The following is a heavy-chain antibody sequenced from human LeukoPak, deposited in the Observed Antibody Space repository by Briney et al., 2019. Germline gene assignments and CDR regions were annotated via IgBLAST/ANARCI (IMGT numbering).Heavy chain of an antibody. CDR2: IYSGGST. V-gene: IGHV3-66*01. CDR3: ARAPTRWHNYFDP. D-gene: IGHD1-14*01. Sequence: PGGSLRLSCAASGFTVSSNYMSWVRQAPGRGLEWVSVIYSGGSTYYADSVKGRFTISRDNSKNTLYLQMNSLRAEDTAVYYCARAPTRWHNYFDPWGQGTPVTVSS. J-gene: IGHJ5*02. CDR1: GFTVSSNY.